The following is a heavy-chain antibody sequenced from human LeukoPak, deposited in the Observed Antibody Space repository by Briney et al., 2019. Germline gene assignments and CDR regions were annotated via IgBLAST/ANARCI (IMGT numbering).Heavy chain of an antibody. Sequence: GGSLRLSCAASGFTFSSYSMNWVRQAPGKGLEWVSSISSSSSYIYYADSVKGRFTISRDNAKNSLYLQMNSLRAEDTAVYYCARDRGAYDSSGNTFDYWGQGTLVTVSS. J-gene: IGHJ4*02. CDR1: GFTFSSYS. CDR3: ARDRGAYDSSGNTFDY. CDR2: ISSSSSYI. V-gene: IGHV3-21*01. D-gene: IGHD3-22*01.